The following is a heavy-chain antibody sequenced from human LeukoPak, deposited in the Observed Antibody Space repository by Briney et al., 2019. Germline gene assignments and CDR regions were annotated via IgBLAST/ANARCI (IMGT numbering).Heavy chain of an antibody. CDR1: GGSISTYY. V-gene: IGHV4-59*01. D-gene: IGHD5-12*01. CDR3: ARGGGYASPIGY. Sequence: TSETLSLTCTLSGGSISTYYWSWIRQPPGKGLEWIGYIYRSGSTNYNPSLKSRVTISVDTSKNQFSLKLSSVTAADTAVYYCARGGGYASPIGYWGQGALVTVSS. J-gene: IGHJ4*02. CDR2: IYRSGST.